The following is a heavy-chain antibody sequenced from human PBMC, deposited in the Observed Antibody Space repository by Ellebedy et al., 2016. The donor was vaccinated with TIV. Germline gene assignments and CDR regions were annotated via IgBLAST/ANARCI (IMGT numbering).Heavy chain of an antibody. Sequence: GESLKISCAASGFIFSGYWMHWVRQAPGKGLVWVSRINSDGNDTAYADSVRGRFTISRDNAKNTLYLQMNSLRAEDTAVYYCAAVQYWEAVFDMWGQGTMVTVSS. D-gene: IGHD2-8*02. V-gene: IGHV3-74*01. CDR3: AAVQYWEAVFDM. J-gene: IGHJ3*02. CDR2: INSDGNDT. CDR1: GFIFSGYW.